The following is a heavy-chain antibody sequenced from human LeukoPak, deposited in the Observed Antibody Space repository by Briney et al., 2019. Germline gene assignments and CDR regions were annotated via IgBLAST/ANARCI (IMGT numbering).Heavy chain of an antibody. CDR2: IIPIFGAA. CDR3: ARGRGVCSSSSNCRYYYYYYYMDV. V-gene: IGHV1-69*05. CDR1: GGTFSSYA. D-gene: IGHD6-6*01. J-gene: IGHJ6*03. Sequence: ASVKVSCKTSGGTFSSYAISWVRQAPGQGLEWKGGIIPIFGAANYAQKFQVRVTITTDESTSTAYMELSSLRSEDTAVYYCARGRGVCSSSSNCRYYYYYYYMDVWGKGTTVTVSS.